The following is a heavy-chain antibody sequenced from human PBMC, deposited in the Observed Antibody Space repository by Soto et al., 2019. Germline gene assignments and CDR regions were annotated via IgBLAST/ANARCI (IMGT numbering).Heavy chain of an antibody. J-gene: IGHJ6*02. CDR2: IYSGGST. V-gene: IGHV3-53*02. D-gene: IGHD3-10*01. CDR3: ARDQLYYYGSGSYPLNYYYYGMDV. CDR1: GFTVSSNY. Sequence: EVQLVETGGGLIQPGGSLRLSCAASGFTVSSNYMSWVRQAPGKGLEWVSVIYSGGSTYYADSVKGRFTISRDNSKNTLYLQMNSLRAEDTAVYYCARDQLYYYGSGSYPLNYYYYGMDVWGQGTTVTVSS.